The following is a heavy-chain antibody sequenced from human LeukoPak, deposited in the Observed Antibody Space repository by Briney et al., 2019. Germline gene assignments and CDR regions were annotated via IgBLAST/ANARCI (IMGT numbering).Heavy chain of an antibody. J-gene: IGHJ6*03. D-gene: IGHD3-3*01. V-gene: IGHV4-4*09. CDR3: ARSLEYYDFWSGYPQRRNYYYYYYMDV. Sequence: SETLSLTCTVSGGSISSYYWSWIRQPPGKGLEWIGYIYTSGSTNYNPSLKSRVTISVDTSKNQFSLKLSPVTAADTAVYYCARSLEYYDFWSGYPQRRNYYYYYYMDVWGKGTTVTVSS. CDR2: IYTSGST. CDR1: GGSISSYY.